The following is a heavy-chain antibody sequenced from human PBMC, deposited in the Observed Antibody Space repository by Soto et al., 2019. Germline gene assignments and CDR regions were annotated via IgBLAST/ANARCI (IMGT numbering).Heavy chain of an antibody. CDR3: AKDQGYSTSYYGYVDL. CDR1: GFTFDDYA. D-gene: IGHD6-13*01. J-gene: IGHJ2*01. Sequence: EVQLVESGGGLVQPGRSLRLSCAASGFTFDDYAMHWVRQPPGKGLEWVSGITWNSGIIGYADSVKGRFTISRDNAKNSLYLQMNSLRPEDMALYYCAKDQGYSTSYYGYVDLWGRGTLATVSS. CDR2: ITWNSGII. V-gene: IGHV3-9*03.